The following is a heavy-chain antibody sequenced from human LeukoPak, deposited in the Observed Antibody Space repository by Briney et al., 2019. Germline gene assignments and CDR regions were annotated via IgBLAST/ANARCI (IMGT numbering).Heavy chain of an antibody. Sequence: GGSLRLSCAASGFTFSSFWMTWVRQAPGKGLEWVAHIKGDGSMESYVDSVKGRFTISRDNARNSVYLQVNSLRGEDTAVYYCARVVTWFDPWGQGSLVIVSS. CDR1: GFTFSSFW. J-gene: IGHJ5*02. CDR2: IKGDGSME. V-gene: IGHV3-7*04. CDR3: ARVVTWFDP.